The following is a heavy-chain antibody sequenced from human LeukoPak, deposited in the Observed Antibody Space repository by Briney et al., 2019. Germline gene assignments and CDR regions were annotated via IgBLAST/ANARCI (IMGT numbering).Heavy chain of an antibody. CDR3: ARAEPPAAGTKKSAFDI. Sequence: SVKVSCKASGGTFSSYAISWVRQAPGQGLEWMGRIVPILGIANYAQKFQGRVTITADKSTSTAYMELSSLRSEDTAVYYCARAEPPAAGTKKSAFDIWGQGTMVTVSS. CDR2: IVPILGIA. CDR1: GGTFSSYA. D-gene: IGHD6-13*01. V-gene: IGHV1-69*04. J-gene: IGHJ3*02.